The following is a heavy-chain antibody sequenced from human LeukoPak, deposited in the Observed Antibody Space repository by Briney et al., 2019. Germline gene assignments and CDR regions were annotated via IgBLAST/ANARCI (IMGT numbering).Heavy chain of an antibody. J-gene: IGHJ4*02. Sequence: ASVKVSCKASGGTFSSYAISWVRQAPGQGLEWMGGIIPIFGTANYAQKFQGRVTTTADESTSTAYMELSSLRSEDTAVYYCARVGDYYDSSGYYPDDYWGQGTLVTVSS. CDR2: IIPIFGTA. CDR3: ARVGDYYDSSGYYPDDY. CDR1: GGTFSSYA. D-gene: IGHD3-22*01. V-gene: IGHV1-69*13.